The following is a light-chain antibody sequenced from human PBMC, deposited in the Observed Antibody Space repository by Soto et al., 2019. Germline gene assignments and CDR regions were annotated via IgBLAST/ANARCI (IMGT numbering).Light chain of an antibody. CDR1: QSVSSSY. V-gene: IGKV3-20*01. CDR2: GAS. CDR3: QQYGSSPYT. Sequence: EIVLTQSPGTLSLSPGERATLSCRASQSVSSSYLAWYQQKPDQAPRLLIYGASSRATGIPDRFSGSGSGTDFILTISRLEPEDFAVYFCQQYGSSPYTFGQGTKLEIK. J-gene: IGKJ2*01.